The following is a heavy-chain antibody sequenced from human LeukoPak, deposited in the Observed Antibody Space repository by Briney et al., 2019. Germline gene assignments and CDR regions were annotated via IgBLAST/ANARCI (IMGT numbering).Heavy chain of an antibody. Sequence: GGSLRLSCAASGFTFSSYAMSWVRQAPGKGLEWVSAISGSGGSTYYADSVKGRFTISRDNSKNTLYLQMSSLRAEDTAVYYCAKRGTGYNQLDYWGQGTLVTVSS. J-gene: IGHJ4*02. CDR2: ISGSGGST. CDR3: AKRGTGYNQLDY. D-gene: IGHD3/OR15-3a*01. V-gene: IGHV3-23*01. CDR1: GFTFSSYA.